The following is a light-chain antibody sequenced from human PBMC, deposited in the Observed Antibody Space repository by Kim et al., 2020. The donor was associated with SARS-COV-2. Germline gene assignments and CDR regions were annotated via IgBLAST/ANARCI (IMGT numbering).Light chain of an antibody. V-gene: IGLV1-40*01. CDR3: QSYDSSLRVTV. CDR1: TSNIGAGYD. Sequence: RVTISCTGSTSNIGAGYDVHWYQHLPGTAPKLLIAANTDRPSGVPDRFSGSKSGTSASLAIAGLQAGDEADYYCQSYDSSLRVTVFGGGTQLTVL. J-gene: IGLJ3*02. CDR2: ANT.